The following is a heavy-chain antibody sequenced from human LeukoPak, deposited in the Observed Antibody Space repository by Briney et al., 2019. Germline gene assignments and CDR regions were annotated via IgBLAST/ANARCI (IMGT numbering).Heavy chain of an antibody. CDR1: GFTFSSYA. Sequence: PGGSLRLWCAASGFTFSSYARSWVRQARGKGREWVSAISGSGGSTYYADSVKGRFTISRDNSKNTLYLPMNSLRAEDTAVYYCAKEVIVGVSFDYWGQGTLVTVSS. V-gene: IGHV3-23*01. D-gene: IGHD1-26*01. J-gene: IGHJ4*02. CDR2: ISGSGGST. CDR3: AKEVIVGVSFDY.